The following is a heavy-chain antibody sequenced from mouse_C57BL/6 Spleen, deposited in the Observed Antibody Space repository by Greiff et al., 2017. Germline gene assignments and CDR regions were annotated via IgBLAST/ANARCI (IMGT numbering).Heavy chain of an antibody. CDR1: GYTFTSYN. CDR2: IYPGNGDT. CDR3: SRTYSNYVGMYAMEY. J-gene: IGHJ4*01. D-gene: IGHD2-5*01. Sequence: QVQLKQSGAELVRPGASVKMSCKASGYTFTSYNMHWVKQTPRQGLEWIGAIYPGNGDTSYNQKFKGKATLTVDKSSSTAYMQLSSLTSEDSAVYFCSRTYSNYVGMYAMEYWGQGTSVTVAS. V-gene: IGHV1-12*01.